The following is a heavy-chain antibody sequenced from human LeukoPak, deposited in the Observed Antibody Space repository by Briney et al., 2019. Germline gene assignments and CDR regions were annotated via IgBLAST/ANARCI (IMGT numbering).Heavy chain of an antibody. CDR1: GFTFSWYA. J-gene: IGHJ4*02. CDR2: ISGSGGST. Sequence: PGGSLRLSCAASGFTFSWYAMRWVRQAPGKGLEWVSAISGSGGSTYYADSVKGRFTISRDNSKNTLYLQMNSLSAQDTAVYYCAKSKSHPPRYYFDYWGQGTLGTVSS. CDR3: AKSKSHPPRYYFDY. D-gene: IGHD2-21*02. V-gene: IGHV3-23*01.